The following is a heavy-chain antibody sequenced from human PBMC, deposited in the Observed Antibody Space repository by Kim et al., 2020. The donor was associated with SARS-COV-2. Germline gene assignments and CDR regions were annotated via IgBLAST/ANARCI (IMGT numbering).Heavy chain of an antibody. J-gene: IGHJ3*02. V-gene: IGHV3-13*05. CDR3: ARSNAFDI. Sequence: AGDPYYPGSVKGRFTISRENAKNSLYLQMNSLRAGDTAVYYCARSNAFDIWGQGTMVTVSS. CDR2: AGDP.